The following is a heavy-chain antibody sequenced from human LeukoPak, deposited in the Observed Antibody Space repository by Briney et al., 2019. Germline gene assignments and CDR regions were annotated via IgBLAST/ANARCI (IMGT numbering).Heavy chain of an antibody. D-gene: IGHD2-2*01. Sequence: SQTLSLTCTVPGGSISSGGYYWSWIRQHPGKGLEWIGYIYYSGSTYYNPSLKSRVTISVDTSKNQFSLKLSSVTAADTAVYYCAREGCSSTSCYEYYYYYMDVWGKGTTVTVSS. CDR2: IYYSGST. CDR1: GGSISSGGYY. J-gene: IGHJ6*03. V-gene: IGHV4-31*03. CDR3: AREGCSSTSCYEYYYYYMDV.